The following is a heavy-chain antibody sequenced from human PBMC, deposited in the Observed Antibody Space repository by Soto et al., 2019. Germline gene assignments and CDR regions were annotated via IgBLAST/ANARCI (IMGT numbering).Heavy chain of an antibody. CDR3: ARSYCGDNCALDY. CDR2: VSKDGSDK. CDR1: GFIFSSFP. Sequence: GGSLRLSCAASGFIFSSFPMHWVRQAPGKGLEWVAVVSKDGSDKHYADSVKGRFTISRDNSENTLHLQMNSLRPEDTGVYYCARSYCGDNCALDYWGQGXPVTVYS. V-gene: IGHV3-30-3*01. D-gene: IGHD2-21*02. J-gene: IGHJ4*02.